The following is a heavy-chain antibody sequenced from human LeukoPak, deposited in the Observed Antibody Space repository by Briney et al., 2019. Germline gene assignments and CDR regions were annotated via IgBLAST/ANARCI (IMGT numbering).Heavy chain of an antibody. V-gene: IGHV1-69*05. Sequence: ASVKVSCKASGGTFSSYAISWVRQAPGQGLEWMGGIIPIFGTANYAQKFQGRVTITTDESTCTAYMELSSLRSEDTAVYYCARDYYDSSGKDDYWGQGTLVTVSS. CDR3: ARDYYDSSGKDDY. D-gene: IGHD3-22*01. CDR1: GGTFSSYA. CDR2: IIPIFGTA. J-gene: IGHJ4*02.